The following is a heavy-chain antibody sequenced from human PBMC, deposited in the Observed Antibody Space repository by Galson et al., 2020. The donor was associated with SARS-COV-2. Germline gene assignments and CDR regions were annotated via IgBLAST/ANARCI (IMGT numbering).Heavy chain of an antibody. V-gene: IGHV3-15*01. J-gene: IGHJ6*02. CDR3: TTKIPDIVVVPAALNYYYYGMDV. CDR2: IKSKTDGGTT. CDR1: GFTFSNAW. D-gene: IGHD2-2*01. Sequence: GESLKISCAASGFTFSNAWMSWVRQAPGKGLEWVGRIKSKTDGGTTDYAAPVKGRFTISRDASKNTLYLQMNSLKTEDTAVYDCTTKIPDIVVVPAALNYYYYGMDVWGQGTTVTVSS.